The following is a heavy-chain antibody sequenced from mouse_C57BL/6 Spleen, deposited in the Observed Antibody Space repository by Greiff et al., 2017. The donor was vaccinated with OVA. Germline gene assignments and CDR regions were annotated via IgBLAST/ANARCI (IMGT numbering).Heavy chain of an antibody. Sequence: VQLQQSGPELVKPGASVKISCKASGYAFSSSWMNWVKQRPGKGLEWIGRIYPGDGDTNYNGKFKGQATLTADKSSSTAYMQLSSLTSEDSAVYFCAREPYYYGSSYVNFDYWGQGTTLTVSS. CDR3: AREPYYYGSSYVNFDY. CDR1: GYAFSSSW. V-gene: IGHV1-82*01. J-gene: IGHJ2*01. CDR2: IYPGDGDT. D-gene: IGHD1-1*01.